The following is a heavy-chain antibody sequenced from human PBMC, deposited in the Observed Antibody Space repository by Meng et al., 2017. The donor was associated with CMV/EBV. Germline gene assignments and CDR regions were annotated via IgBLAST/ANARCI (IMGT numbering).Heavy chain of an antibody. CDR3: ARAYYDFWSGYYSAFWFDP. CDR2: IYYSGST. J-gene: IGHJ5*02. V-gene: IGHV4-59*01. CDR1: GGSISSYY. Sequence: SETLFLTCTVSGGSISSYYWSWIRQPPGKGLEWIGYIYYSGSTNYNPSLKNRVTISVDTSKNQFSLKLSSVTAADTAVYYCARAYYDFWSGYYSAFWFDPWGQGTLVTVSS. D-gene: IGHD3-3*01.